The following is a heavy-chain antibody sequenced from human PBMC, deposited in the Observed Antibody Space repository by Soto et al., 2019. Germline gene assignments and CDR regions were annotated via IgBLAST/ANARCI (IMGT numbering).Heavy chain of an antibody. J-gene: IGHJ6*02. V-gene: IGHV4-61*01. Sequence: QVQLQESGPGLVKPSETLSLTCTVSGGSVSSGSYYWSWIRQPPGKGLEWIGYIYYSGSTNYNPSLKSRVTISVDTPKNQCSLKRSSVTAADTAVYYCARGIEGWYQGRYYYGMDVWGQGTTVTVSS. D-gene: IGHD6-19*01. CDR2: IYYSGST. CDR1: GGSVSSGSYY. CDR3: ARGIEGWYQGRYYYGMDV.